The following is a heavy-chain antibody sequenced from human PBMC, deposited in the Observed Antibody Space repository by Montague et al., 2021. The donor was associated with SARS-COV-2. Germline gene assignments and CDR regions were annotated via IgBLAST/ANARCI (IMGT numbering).Heavy chain of an antibody. V-gene: IGHV4-39*07. Sequence: SETLSLTRTVSGGSISSSSYYWGWIRQPPGKGLEWIGGIYYSGSTYYXPSLKSRVTISVDTSKNQFSLKLSSVTAADTAVYYCARDLWVWLSVEGSFDSWSQGTLVTVSS. D-gene: IGHD5-12*01. CDR2: IYYSGST. CDR3: ARDLWVWLSVEGSFDS. J-gene: IGHJ4*02. CDR1: GGSISSSSYY.